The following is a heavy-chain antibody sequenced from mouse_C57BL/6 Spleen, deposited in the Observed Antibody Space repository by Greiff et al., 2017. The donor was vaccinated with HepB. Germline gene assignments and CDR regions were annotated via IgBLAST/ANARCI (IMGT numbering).Heavy chain of an antibody. Sequence: QVQLKESGAELVKPGASVKLSCKASGYTFTSYWMHWVKQRPGQGLEWIGMIHPNSGSTNYNEKFKSKATLTVDKSSSTAYMQLSSLTSEDSAVYYCARITTVVPDYWGQGTTLTVSS. CDR3: ARITTVVPDY. V-gene: IGHV1-64*01. J-gene: IGHJ2*01. D-gene: IGHD1-1*01. CDR1: GYTFTSYW. CDR2: IHPNSGST.